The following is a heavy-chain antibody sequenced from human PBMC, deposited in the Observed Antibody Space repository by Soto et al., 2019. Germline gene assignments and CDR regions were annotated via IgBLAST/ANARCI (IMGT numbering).Heavy chain of an antibody. V-gene: IGHV3-23*01. J-gene: IGHJ4*02. CDR2: SSATGAGT. CDR1: GFTFSSYG. CDR3: AKDRRAGGNYGFYSDF. Sequence: EVQLLESGGGLVQPGGSLRLSCAASGFTFSSYGMTWVRQAPGKGLEWVSFSSATGAGTYYADSVKGRFTISRDNSKNTLYLQMPSLRADDKAGYYCAKDRRAGGNYGFYSDFWCQGALVIVTS. D-gene: IGHD1-7*01.